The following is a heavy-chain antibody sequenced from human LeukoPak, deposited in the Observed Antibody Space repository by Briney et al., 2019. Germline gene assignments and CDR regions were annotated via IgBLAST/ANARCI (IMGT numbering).Heavy chain of an antibody. J-gene: IGHJ6*03. D-gene: IGHD1-26*01. CDR3: ARGAVGATISSYMDV. V-gene: IGHV1-69*13. CDR1: GGTFSSYA. CDR2: IIPIFGTA. Sequence: SVKVSYKASGGTFSSYAISWVRQAPGQGLEWMGGIIPIFGTANYAQKFQGRVTITADESTSTAYMELSSLRSEDTAVYYCARGAVGATISSYMDVWGKGTTVTVSS.